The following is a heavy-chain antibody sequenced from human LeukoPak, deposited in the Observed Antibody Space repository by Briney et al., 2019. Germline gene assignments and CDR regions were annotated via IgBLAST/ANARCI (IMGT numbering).Heavy chain of an antibody. CDR1: GFTFSSYW. CDR2: INSDGSST. V-gene: IGHV3-74*01. J-gene: IGHJ4*02. D-gene: IGHD3-22*01. Sequence: GGSLRLSCAASGFTFSSYWMHWVRQAPGKGLVWVSRINSDGSSTSYADSVKGRFTISRGNAKNTLYLQMSSLRAEDTAVYYCARGSRHYDSSGYYYVARGLDYWGQGTLVTVSS. CDR3: ARGSRHYDSSGYYYVARGLDY.